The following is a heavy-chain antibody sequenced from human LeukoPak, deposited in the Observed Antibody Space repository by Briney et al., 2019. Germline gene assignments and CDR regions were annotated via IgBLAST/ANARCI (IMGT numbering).Heavy chain of an antibody. Sequence: PSETLSLTCAVYGASFSGYYWSWIRQPPGKGLEWIGEINHSGSTNYNPSLKSRVTISVDTSKNQFSLKLSSVTAADTAVYYCARGGVVVVTALFYYFDYWGQGTLVTVSS. CDR3: ARGGVVVVTALFYYFDY. J-gene: IGHJ4*02. CDR2: INHSGST. V-gene: IGHV4-34*01. D-gene: IGHD2-21*02. CDR1: GASFSGYY.